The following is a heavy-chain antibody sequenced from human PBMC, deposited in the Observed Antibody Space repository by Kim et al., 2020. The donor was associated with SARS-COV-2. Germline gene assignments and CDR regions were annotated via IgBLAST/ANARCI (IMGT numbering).Heavy chain of an antibody. J-gene: IGHJ4*02. CDR3: AKEEGYCSSTSCWGSSSPFLFDY. CDR1: GFTFSSYG. CDR2: ISYDGSNK. Sequence: GGSLRLSCAASGFTFSSYGMHWVRQAPGKGLEWVAVISYDGSNKYYADSVKGRFTISRDNSKNTLYLQMNSLRAEDTAVYYCAKEEGYCSSTSCWGSSSPFLFDYWGQGTLVTVSS. V-gene: IGHV3-30*18. D-gene: IGHD2-2*01.